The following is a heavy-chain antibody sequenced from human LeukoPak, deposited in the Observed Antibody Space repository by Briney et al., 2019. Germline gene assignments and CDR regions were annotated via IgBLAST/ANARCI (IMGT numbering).Heavy chain of an antibody. J-gene: IGHJ4*02. CDR1: GYTFGGYY. CDR3: ARAYGSGTNYKVYFDE. V-gene: IGHV1-2*02. D-gene: IGHD3-10*01. CDR2: LNPNSGGT. Sequence: ASVKVSCKASGYTFGGYYVHWVRQAPGQGLEWMGWLNPNSGGTNYAQKFQGSVTMTRDTSINTAYMELSRLRSDDTAMYYCARAYGSGTNYKVYFDEWGQGTLVTVSS.